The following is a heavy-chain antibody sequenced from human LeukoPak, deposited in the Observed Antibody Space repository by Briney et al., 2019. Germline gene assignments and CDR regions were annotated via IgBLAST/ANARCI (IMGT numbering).Heavy chain of an antibody. CDR1: GFTFGDYA. V-gene: IGHV3-49*04. D-gene: IGHD5-24*01. CDR2: IRSKAYGGTT. J-gene: IGHJ6*02. Sequence: GESLRLSCTASGFTFGDYAMSWVRQAPGKGLEWVGFIRSKAYGGTTEYAASVKGRFTISRDDSKSIAYLQMNSLKTEDTAVYYCTRDGYNFGGYGMDVWGQGTTVTVSS. CDR3: TRDGYNFGGYGMDV.